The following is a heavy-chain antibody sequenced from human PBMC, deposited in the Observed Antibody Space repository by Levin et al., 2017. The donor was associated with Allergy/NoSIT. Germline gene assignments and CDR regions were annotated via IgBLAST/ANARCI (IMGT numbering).Heavy chain of an antibody. D-gene: IGHD3/OR15-3a*01. CDR2: IYHSGDT. Sequence: GSLRLSCAVSGASISSTNWWSWVRQPPGKGLEWIGEIYHSGDTNYNPSLHSRVTMSLDKTKNQYFLMLTSVTAADTAVYYCARDLMYGPLALWGQGTLVIVSS. J-gene: IGHJ4*02. CDR3: ARDLMYGPLAL. V-gene: IGHV4-4*02. CDR1: GASISSTNW.